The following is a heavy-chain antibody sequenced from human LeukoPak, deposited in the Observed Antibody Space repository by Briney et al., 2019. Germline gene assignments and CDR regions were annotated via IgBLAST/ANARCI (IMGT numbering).Heavy chain of an antibody. CDR1: GGSISSSSYY. Sequence: PSETLSLTCTVSGGSISSSSYYWGWIRQPPGKGLEWIGYVYFSGSTNYNPSLRSRVTISVDTSKNHFSLRLSSVTAADTAVYYCASQAYNSDFFYFDNWGQGSLVTVSS. CDR2: VYFSGST. CDR3: ASQAYNSDFFYFDN. V-gene: IGHV4-61*03. D-gene: IGHD5-24*01. J-gene: IGHJ4*02.